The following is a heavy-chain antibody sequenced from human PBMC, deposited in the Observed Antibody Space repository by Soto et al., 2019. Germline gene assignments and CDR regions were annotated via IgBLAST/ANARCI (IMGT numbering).Heavy chain of an antibody. V-gene: IGHV5-51*01. Sequence: GESLKISCKGSGYSFTSYWIGWVRQMPGKGLEWMGIIYPGDSDTRYSPSFQGQVTISADKSISTAYLQWSSLKASGTAMYYCATDSSSRTYYYYGMDVWGQGTTVTVSS. CDR1: GYSFTSYW. J-gene: IGHJ6*02. CDR3: ATDSSSRTYYYYGMDV. D-gene: IGHD6-13*01. CDR2: IYPGDSDT.